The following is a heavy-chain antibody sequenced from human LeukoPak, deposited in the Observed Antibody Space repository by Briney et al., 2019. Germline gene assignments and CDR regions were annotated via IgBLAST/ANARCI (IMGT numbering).Heavy chain of an antibody. CDR2: IIPIFGTA. J-gene: IGHJ4*02. Sequence: VKVSCKASGGTFSSYAISWVRQAPGQGLEWMGRIIPIFGTANYAQKFQGRVTITTDESTSTAYMELSSLRSEDTAVYYCARDHSRGSGWYEPDYLDYWGQGTLVTVSS. CDR1: GGTFSSYA. V-gene: IGHV1-69*05. CDR3: ARDHSRGSGWYEPDYLDY. D-gene: IGHD6-19*01.